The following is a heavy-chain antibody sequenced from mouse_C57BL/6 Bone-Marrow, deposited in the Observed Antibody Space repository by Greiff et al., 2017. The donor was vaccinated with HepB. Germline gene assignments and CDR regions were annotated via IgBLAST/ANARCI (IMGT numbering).Heavy chain of an antibody. CDR3: AKLGRNWFAY. Sequence: EVKVVESGGGLVKPGGSLKLSCAASGFTFSSYATSWVRQTPEKRLEWVATISDGGSYTYYPDNVKGRFTISRDNAKNNLYLQMSHLKSEDTAMYYCAKLGRNWFAYWGQGTLVTVSA. J-gene: IGHJ3*01. CDR1: GFTFSSYA. CDR2: ISDGGSYT. V-gene: IGHV5-4*03. D-gene: IGHD4-1*01.